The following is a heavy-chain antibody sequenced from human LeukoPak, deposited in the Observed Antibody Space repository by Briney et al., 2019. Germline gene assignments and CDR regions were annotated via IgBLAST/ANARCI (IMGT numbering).Heavy chain of an antibody. CDR3: ARARIVGATTPPDY. D-gene: IGHD1-26*01. Sequence: GGSLRLSCAASGFTFNNYWMSWVRQAPGKGLEWVAVISYDGSNKYYADSVKGRFTISRDNSKNTLYLQMNSLRAEDTAVYYCARARIVGATTPPDYWGQGTLVTVSS. J-gene: IGHJ4*02. CDR2: ISYDGSNK. CDR1: GFTFNNYW. V-gene: IGHV3-30*03.